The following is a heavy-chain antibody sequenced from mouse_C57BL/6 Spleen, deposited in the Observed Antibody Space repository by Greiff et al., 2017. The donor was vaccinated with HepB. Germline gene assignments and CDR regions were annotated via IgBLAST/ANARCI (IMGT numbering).Heavy chain of an antibody. J-gene: IGHJ4*01. CDR3: ARTDYSNYGAMDY. D-gene: IGHD2-5*01. V-gene: IGHV1-7*01. CDR1: GYTFTSYW. CDR2: INPSSGYT. Sequence: QVQLKQSGAELAKPGASVKLSCKASGYTFTSYWMHWVNQRPGQGLEWIGYINPSSGYTKYNQKFKDKATLTADKSSSTAYMQLSSLTYEDSAVYYCARTDYSNYGAMDYWGQGTSVTVSS.